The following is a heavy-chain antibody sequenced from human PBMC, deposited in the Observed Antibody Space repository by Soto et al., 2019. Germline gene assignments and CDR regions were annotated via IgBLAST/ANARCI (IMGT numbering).Heavy chain of an antibody. CDR1: GFTFSSYA. CDR2: ISGSGGST. J-gene: IGHJ3*02. Sequence: GGSLRLSCAASGFTFSSYAMSWVRQAPGKGLEWVSAISGSGGSTYYADSVKGRFTISRDNSKNTLYLQMNSLRAEDTAVYYCAKDRRGAVAGTSAFAIWGQGTMVTVSS. CDR3: AKDRRGAVAGTSAFAI. D-gene: IGHD6-19*01. V-gene: IGHV3-23*01.